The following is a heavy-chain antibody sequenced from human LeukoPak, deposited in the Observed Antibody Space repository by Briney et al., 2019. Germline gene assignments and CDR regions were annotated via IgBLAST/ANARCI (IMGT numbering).Heavy chain of an antibody. D-gene: IGHD2-15*01. CDR3: AIQGSVTCSGGSCRLEYYYGMDV. J-gene: IGHJ6*04. Sequence: SRLLYCKALERSHSSYAISWVRPAPRPGVEWMGGLLPFFGKANSAHKLQSRVTITADESTSTAYMKLSNLRSEDTAVDYCAIQGSVTCSGGSCRLEYYYGMDVWGKGTTVTVSS. CDR2: LLPFFGKA. V-gene: IGHV1-69*01. CDR1: ERSHSSYA.